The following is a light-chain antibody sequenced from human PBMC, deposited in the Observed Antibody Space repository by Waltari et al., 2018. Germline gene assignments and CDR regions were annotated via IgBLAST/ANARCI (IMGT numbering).Light chain of an antibody. J-gene: IGKJ1*01. CDR3: QHYVRLPVT. CDR2: DAS. Sequence: EIVLTQSPGTMSLSTGATAPLSCRASQSLTRYLAWYQHKPGQAPRLLIYDASTRAAGIADRFSGSGFGTDFTLTISRLEPEDSAVYYCQHYVRLPVTFGQGTKVEI. V-gene: IGKV3-20*01. CDR1: QSLTRY.